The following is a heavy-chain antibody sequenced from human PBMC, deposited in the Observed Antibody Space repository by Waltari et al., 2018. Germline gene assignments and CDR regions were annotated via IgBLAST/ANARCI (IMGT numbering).Heavy chain of an antibody. D-gene: IGHD4-17*01. CDR3: AREGRAYDSGSFNYYYYGMDV. J-gene: IGHJ6*02. CDR1: GFTFSSYS. V-gene: IGHV3-21*01. Sequence: EVQLVESGGGLVKPGGSLRLSCAASGFTFSSYSMNWVRQAPGKGLEWVSSISSSSSYIYYADSVKGRCTISRDNAKNSLYLQMNSLRAEDTAVYYCAREGRAYDSGSFNYYYYGMDVWGQGTTVTVSS. CDR2: ISSSSSYI.